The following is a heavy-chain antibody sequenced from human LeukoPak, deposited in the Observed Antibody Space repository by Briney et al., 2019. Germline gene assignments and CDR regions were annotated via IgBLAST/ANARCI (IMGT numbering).Heavy chain of an antibody. V-gene: IGHV1-69*04. CDR3: ARLRSIGASGHDASDS. CDR1: GGTFSSYA. Sequence: ASVKVSCKASGGTFSSYAISWVRQAPGQGLEWMGRIIPILGIANYAQKFQGRVTITADKSTSTAYMELSSLRSEDTAVYYCARLRSIGASGHDASDSWGQGTMVTVSS. CDR2: IIPILGIA. J-gene: IGHJ3*02. D-gene: IGHD6-13*01.